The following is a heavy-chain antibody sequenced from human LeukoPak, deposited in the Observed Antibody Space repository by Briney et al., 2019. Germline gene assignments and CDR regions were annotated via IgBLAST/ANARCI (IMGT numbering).Heavy chain of an antibody. J-gene: IGHJ6*02. V-gene: IGHV3-30*18. CDR1: GFTFSSYG. CDR2: ISYDGGNQ. D-gene: IGHD3-10*02. Sequence: PGGSLRLSCAASGFTFSSYGMHWVRQAPGKGLEWVAVISYDGGNQYYADPVKGRFTISRDNSKNTLYLQMNSLRGEDTAVYYCAKYVRAYYYYHYGLDVWGQGTTVTVSS. CDR3: AKYVRAYYYYHYGLDV.